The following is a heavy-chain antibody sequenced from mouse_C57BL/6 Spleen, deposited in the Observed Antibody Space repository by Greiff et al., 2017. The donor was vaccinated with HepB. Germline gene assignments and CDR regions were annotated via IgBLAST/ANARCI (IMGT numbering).Heavy chain of an antibody. CDR2: IYPGSGST. J-gene: IGHJ1*03. Sequence: QVQLQQPGAELVKPGASVKMSCKASGYTFTSYWITWVKQRPGQGLEWIGDIYPGSGSTNYNEKFKSKATLTVDTSSSTAYMQLSSLTSEDSAVYYCARGPVPDGYSWYFDVWGTGTTVTVSS. CDR1: GYTFTSYW. CDR3: ARGPVPDGYSWYFDV. D-gene: IGHD2-3*01. V-gene: IGHV1-55*01.